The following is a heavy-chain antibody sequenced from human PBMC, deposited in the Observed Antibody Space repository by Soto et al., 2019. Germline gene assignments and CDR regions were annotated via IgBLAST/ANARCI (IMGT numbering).Heavy chain of an antibody. V-gene: IGHV3-9*01. CDR2: INWNSVTI. CDR3: AKDRGAAAANGFDY. Sequence: GGSLRLSCAASGFTFDNYAMHWVRQAPGKGLEWVSGINWNSVTIVYADSVKGRFTISRDNAKNSLYLQMNSLRPEDTALYYCAKDRGAAAANGFDYGGQGTLVTVS. CDR1: GFTFDNYA. D-gene: IGHD6-13*01. J-gene: IGHJ4*02.